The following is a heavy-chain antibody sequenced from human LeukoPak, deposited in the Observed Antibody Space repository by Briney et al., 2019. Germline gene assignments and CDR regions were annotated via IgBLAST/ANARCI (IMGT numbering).Heavy chain of an antibody. Sequence: SETLSLTCTVSGGSISSYYWSWIRQPAGKGLEWIGRIYTSGSTNYNPSLKSRVTMSVDTSKNQFSLKLSSVTAADTAVYYCARDTYYYDSSGYYATGGYYYGMVVWGQGTTVTVSS. CDR3: ARDTYYYDSSGYYATGGYYYGMVV. CDR2: IYTSGST. J-gene: IGHJ6*02. D-gene: IGHD3-22*01. CDR1: GGSISSYY. V-gene: IGHV4-4*07.